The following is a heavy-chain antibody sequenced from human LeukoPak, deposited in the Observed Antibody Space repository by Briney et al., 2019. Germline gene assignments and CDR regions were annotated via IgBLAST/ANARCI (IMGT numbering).Heavy chain of an antibody. CDR1: GYTFTGYY. Sequence: ASVKVSCKASGYTFTGYYMHWVRQAPGQGLEWMGRINPNSGGTNYAQKFQGRVTTTRDTSISTADMELSRLRSDDTAVYYCARGAYGSGSYYSNWFDPWGQGTLVTVSS. J-gene: IGHJ5*02. V-gene: IGHV1-2*06. CDR2: INPNSGGT. CDR3: ARGAYGSGSYYSNWFDP. D-gene: IGHD3-10*01.